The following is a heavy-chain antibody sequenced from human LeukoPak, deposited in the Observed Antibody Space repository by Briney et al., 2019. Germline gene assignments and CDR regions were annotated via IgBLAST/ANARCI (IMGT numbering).Heavy chain of an antibody. CDR2: IYSGGRT. CDR1: GFTVSSNY. D-gene: IGHD3-16*01. V-gene: IGHV3-53*01. Sequence: GGSLRLSCAASGFTVSSNYMSWVRQAPGKGLEWVSVIYSGGRTYYADSVKGRFTISRDNSKNTLYLQMNSLRAEDTAVYYCARDWAVQPDPYYFDYWGQGTLVTVSS. CDR3: ARDWAVQPDPYYFDY. J-gene: IGHJ4*02.